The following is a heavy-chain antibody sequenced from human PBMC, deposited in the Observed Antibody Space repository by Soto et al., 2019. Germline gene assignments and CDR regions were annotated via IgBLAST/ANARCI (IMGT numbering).Heavy chain of an antibody. Sequence: RRLSCEASGFTFSGFDMHWVRQPTGKGLEWVSSIGTAGDTYYAVSVKGRFTISRDNAKNSLSLQMNSLRAGDMAVYFCAKSQEIGTHFFDSWGQGTQVTVS. V-gene: IGHV3-13*01. J-gene: IGHJ4*02. CDR2: IGTAGDT. CDR1: GFTFSGFD. CDR3: AKSQEIGTHFFDS. D-gene: IGHD6-13*01.